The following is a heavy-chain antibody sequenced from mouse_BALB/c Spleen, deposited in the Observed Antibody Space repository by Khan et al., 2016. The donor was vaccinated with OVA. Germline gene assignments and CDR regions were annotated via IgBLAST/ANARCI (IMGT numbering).Heavy chain of an antibody. J-gene: IGHJ1*01. D-gene: IGHD1-2*01. CDR2: INPNNGGT. CDR3: ARGDYYAYFWFVDV. Sequence: VQLKQSGPELVKPGASVKISCKTSGYTFTEYTMHWVKQSHGKSLEWIGRINPNNGGTSYNQKFKGKATLTVDTSSTTAYMELRSLTSEDSAVYYCARGDYYAYFWFVDVWGAGTTVTVSS. CDR1: GYTFTEYT. V-gene: IGHV1-22*01.